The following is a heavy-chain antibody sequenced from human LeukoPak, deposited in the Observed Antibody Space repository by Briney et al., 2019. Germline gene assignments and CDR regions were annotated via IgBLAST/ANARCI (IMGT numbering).Heavy chain of an antibody. CDR2: IKSKTDGGTT. V-gene: IGHV3-15*07. CDR3: TTEEGPSDY. Sequence: AGGSLRLSCAASGFTFSNTWMNWVRQAPGKGLEWVGHIKSKTDGGTTDYAAPVKGRFTISRDDSKNTLYLQMNSLKTEDTAVYYCTTEEGPSDYWGQGTLVTVSS. J-gene: IGHJ4*02. CDR1: GFTFSNTW.